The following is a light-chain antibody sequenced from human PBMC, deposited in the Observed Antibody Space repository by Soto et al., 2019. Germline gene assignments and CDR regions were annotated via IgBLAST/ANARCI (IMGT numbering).Light chain of an antibody. V-gene: IGLV2-14*01. Sequence: QSALTQPASVSGSPGQSITISCTGTSSDVGLYDYVSWYQQHPGKAPQLMIYAVSNRPSGVPNRFSASKSGNTASLFISGLQAEDEADYYCSSYTSDSSYVFXSGTKVTVL. CDR3: SSYTSDSSYV. J-gene: IGLJ1*01. CDR2: AVS. CDR1: SSDVGLYDY.